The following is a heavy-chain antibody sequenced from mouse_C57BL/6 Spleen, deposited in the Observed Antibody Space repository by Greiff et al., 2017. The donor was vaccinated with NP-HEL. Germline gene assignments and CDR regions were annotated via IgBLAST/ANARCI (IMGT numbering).Heavy chain of an antibody. J-gene: IGHJ1*03. D-gene: IGHD2-3*01. CDR1: GYTFTSYW. CDR3: ARWDGYYGCFDV. CDR2: IYPGSGST. Sequence: QVQLQQPGAELVKPGASVKMSCKASGYTFTSYWITWVKQRPGQGLEWIGDIYPGSGSTNYNEKFKSKATLTVDTSSSTAYMQLSSLTSEDSAVYYCARWDGYYGCFDVWGTGTTVTVSS. V-gene: IGHV1-55*01.